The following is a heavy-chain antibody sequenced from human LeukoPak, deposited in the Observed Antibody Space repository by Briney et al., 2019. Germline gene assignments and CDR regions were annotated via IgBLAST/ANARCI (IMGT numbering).Heavy chain of an antibody. CDR1: GGSISSSSYY. V-gene: IGHV4-39*07. J-gene: IGHJ4*02. D-gene: IGHD3-10*02. CDR2: IYYSGST. Sequence: SETLSLTCTVSGGSISSSSYYWGWIRQPPGKGLEWIGSIYYSGSTYYNPSLKSRVTISVDKSKNQFSLKLSSVTAADTAVYYCARTNYVGPFDYWGQGTLVTVSS. CDR3: ARTNYVGPFDY.